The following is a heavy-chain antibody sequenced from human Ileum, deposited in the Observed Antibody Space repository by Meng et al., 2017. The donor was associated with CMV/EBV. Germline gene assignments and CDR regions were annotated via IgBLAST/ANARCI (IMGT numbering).Heavy chain of an antibody. J-gene: IGHJ4*02. CDR3: TRGRVGDWGFDF. D-gene: IGHD1-26*01. Sequence: VPLHTGGAGLSKPSQTLSPTSGVNGGSFSSFSWTWIPQPPGKGPEWIGDINHRGTTNYSPSLKSRVTISIDTSKKQFSLRLSSLTAADTAVYYCTRGRVGDWGFDFWGQGTLVTVSS. CDR2: INHRGTT. V-gene: IGHV4-34*01. CDR1: GGSFSSFS.